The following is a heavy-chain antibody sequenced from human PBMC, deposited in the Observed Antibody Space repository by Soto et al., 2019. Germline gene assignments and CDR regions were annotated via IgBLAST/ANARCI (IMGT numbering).Heavy chain of an antibody. CDR2: SNSVSGDI. J-gene: IGHJ4*02. CDR1: GFTFSIYS. D-gene: IGHD4-17*01. Sequence: EVQLVESGGGLVQPGGSLRLSCAASGFTFSIYSMNWVRQAPGKGLEWVAYSNSVSGDIYYTDSGKGRVTISRDNVKNSLYLQMNSLRDEDTAVYYCARDSDYAFDYWGQGTLVTVSS. V-gene: IGHV3-48*02. CDR3: ARDSDYAFDY.